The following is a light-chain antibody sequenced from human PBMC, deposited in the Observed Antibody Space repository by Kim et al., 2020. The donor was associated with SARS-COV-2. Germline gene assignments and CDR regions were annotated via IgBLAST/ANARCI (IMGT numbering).Light chain of an antibody. CDR1: RSISNS. J-gene: IGKJ5*01. V-gene: IGKV3-11*01. CDR3: QQRYNWPPIT. CDR2: DAS. Sequence: SQGQAPPLSCRASRSISNSLAWYQQPPGQPPRLLIYDASTRATGTPARFSGSGSGTDFTLTIRSLEPEDFALYYCQQRYNWPPITFGQGTRLEIK.